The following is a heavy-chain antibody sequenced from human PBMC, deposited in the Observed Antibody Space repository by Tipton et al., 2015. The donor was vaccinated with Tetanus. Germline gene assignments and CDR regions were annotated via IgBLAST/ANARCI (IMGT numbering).Heavy chain of an antibody. V-gene: IGHV3-7*01. J-gene: IGHJ4*02. CDR1: GFTFSSYW. CDR2: IKQDGSEK. Sequence: SLRLSCAASGFTFSSYWMSWVRQAPGKGLEWVANIKQDGSEKYYVDSVKGRFTISRDNAKNSLYLQMNSLRAEDTAVYYCARHNLDYYDSSGYGFFDYWGQGTLVTVSS. D-gene: IGHD3-22*01. CDR3: ARHNLDYYDSSGYGFFDY.